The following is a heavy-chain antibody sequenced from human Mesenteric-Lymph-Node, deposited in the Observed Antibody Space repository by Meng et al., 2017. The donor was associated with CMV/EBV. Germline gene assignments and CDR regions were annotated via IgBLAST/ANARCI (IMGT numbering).Heavy chain of an antibody. J-gene: IGHJ4*02. V-gene: IGHV1-2*02. Sequence: VKVSCKASGYTFTGYYMHWVRQAPGQGLEWMGWINPNSGGTNYAQKFQGRVTMTRDTSISTAYMELSRLRSDDTAVYYCARSYSSSSAGDYWGQGTLVTVSS. CDR2: INPNSGGT. CDR1: GYTFTGYY. D-gene: IGHD6-6*01. CDR3: ARSYSSSSAGDY.